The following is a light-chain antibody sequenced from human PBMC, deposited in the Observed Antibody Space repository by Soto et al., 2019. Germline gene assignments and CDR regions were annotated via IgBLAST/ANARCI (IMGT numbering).Light chain of an antibody. Sequence: DIQMTQSPSSLSASVGDRVTITCRASQGISNYLAWSQQTPGKVPKIRIYAASPFKSVVPSRFSGSGAGKDFTLSNISLLPNDVATYYCETYNSASFTFGGGTKVEIK. CDR2: AAS. CDR3: ETYNSASFT. CDR1: QGISNY. J-gene: IGKJ4*01. V-gene: IGKV1-27*01.